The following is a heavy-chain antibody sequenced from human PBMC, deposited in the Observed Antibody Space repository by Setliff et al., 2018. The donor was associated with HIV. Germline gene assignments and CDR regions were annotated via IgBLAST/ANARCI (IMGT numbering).Heavy chain of an antibody. D-gene: IGHD3-10*01. CDR2: IYPGISDT. Sequence: GESLKISCKASGYSFSTYWIGWVRQMPGKGLEWMGLIYPGISDTTYSPSFQGQVTISVDTSIGTAYLQWSSLKTSDTAMYYCARPPTGNYGIVLGYWGQGTLVTVSS. CDR3: ARPPTGNYGIVLGY. V-gene: IGHV5-51*01. CDR1: GYSFSTYW. J-gene: IGHJ4*02.